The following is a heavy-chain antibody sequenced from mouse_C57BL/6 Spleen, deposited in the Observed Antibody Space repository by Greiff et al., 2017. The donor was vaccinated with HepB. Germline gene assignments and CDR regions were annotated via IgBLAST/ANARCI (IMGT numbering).Heavy chain of an antibody. CDR3: ARIGYYGSREDAMDY. CDR2: IWWDDDK. D-gene: IGHD1-1*01. V-gene: IGHV8-8*01. CDR1: GFSLSTFGMG. J-gene: IGHJ4*01. Sequence: VKLVESGPGILQPSQTLSLTCSFSGFSLSTFGMGVGWIRQPSGKGLEWLAHIWWDDDKYYNPALKSRLTISKDTSKNQVFLKIANVDTADTATYYCARIGYYGSREDAMDYWGQGTSVTVSS.